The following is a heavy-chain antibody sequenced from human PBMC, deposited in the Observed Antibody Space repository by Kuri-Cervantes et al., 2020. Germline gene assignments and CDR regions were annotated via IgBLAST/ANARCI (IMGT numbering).Heavy chain of an antibody. D-gene: IGHD6-6*01. Sequence: SETLSLTCIVSGDSISSDSHYWGWVRQAPGKGLEWIGYIYYSGSTNYNPSLKSRVTISIDTSKNQFSLTLRSVTAADTAIYYCARHGSSSSFPLDSWGQGTLVTVSS. V-gene: IGHV4-61*01. CDR1: GDSISSDSHY. CDR2: IYYSGST. CDR3: ARHGSSSSFPLDS. J-gene: IGHJ4*02.